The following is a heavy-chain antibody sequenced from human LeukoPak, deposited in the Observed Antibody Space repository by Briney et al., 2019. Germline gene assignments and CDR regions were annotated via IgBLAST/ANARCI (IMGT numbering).Heavy chain of an antibody. CDR3: TTGLGPLAGGWFGSLSLWDYYCGLDV. Sequence: TGGSLRLSCAASGFTFSNAWMNWVRQAPGKGLEWIGRIKSKTDGGTTDYAAPVKGRFTISRDDSKNTLYLQMSSLKTEDTAVYYCTTGLGPLAGGWFGSLSLWDYYCGLDVWGQGTTVTVSS. J-gene: IGHJ6*02. D-gene: IGHD3-10*01. V-gene: IGHV3-15*01. CDR1: GFTFSNAW. CDR2: IKSKTDGGTT.